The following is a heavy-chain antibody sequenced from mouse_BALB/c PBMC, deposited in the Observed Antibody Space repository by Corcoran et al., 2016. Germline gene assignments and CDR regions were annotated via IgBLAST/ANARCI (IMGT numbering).Heavy chain of an antibody. V-gene: IGHV1-66*01. CDR1: GYSFTSYY. Sequence: QVQLQQSGPELVKPGASVKISCKASGYSFTSYYIHWVKQRPGQGLEWIGWIFPGSGNTKYNEKFKGKATLTADTSSSTAYMQLNSLTSEDSAVYCCARFYGSSYFKYFDVCGAGTTVTVSS. J-gene: IGHJ1*01. D-gene: IGHD1-1*01. CDR3: ARFYGSSYFKYFDV. CDR2: IFPGSGNT.